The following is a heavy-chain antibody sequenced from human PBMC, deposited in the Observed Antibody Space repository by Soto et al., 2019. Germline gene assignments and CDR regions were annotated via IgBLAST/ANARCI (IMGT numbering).Heavy chain of an antibody. J-gene: IGHJ6*02. D-gene: IGHD2-15*01. CDR3: ARGYCSGGNCYSGMDV. CDR1: GGTFSTHA. Sequence: SVKVSCKASGGTFSTHAIIWVRQAPGHGLEWMGGIIPISGTTYYTQKFQGRVPITADEPTSTAFMELSSLKSDDTAVFYCARGYCSGGNCYSGMDVWGQGTMVTVSS. V-gene: IGHV1-69*13. CDR2: IIPISGTT.